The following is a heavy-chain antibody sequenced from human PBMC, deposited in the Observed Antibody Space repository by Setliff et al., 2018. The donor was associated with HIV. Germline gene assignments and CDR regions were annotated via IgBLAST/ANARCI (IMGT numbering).Heavy chain of an antibody. V-gene: IGHV3-48*02. CDR3: ARDFRIIVPDVFDI. CDR2: ISGTNNTI. J-gene: IGHJ3*02. CDR1: GFTFSDYN. Sequence: GGSLRLSCTGSGFTFSDYNMNWVRQTPGKGLEWISYISGTNNTIYYADSVKGRFTISRDSSKNSLYLQMSSLRDEDTAVYYCARDFRIIVPDVFDIWGRGTMVTVSS. D-gene: IGHD2-15*01.